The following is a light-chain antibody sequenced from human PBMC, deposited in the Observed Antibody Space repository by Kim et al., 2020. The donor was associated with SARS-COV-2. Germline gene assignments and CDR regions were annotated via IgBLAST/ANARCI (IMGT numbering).Light chain of an antibody. CDR2: GAS. V-gene: IGKV3-20*01. CDR3: QQSGSSPLT. J-gene: IGKJ4*01. Sequence: EIVLTQSPGTLSLSPGERATLSCRASQSVSSNNLAWYQQKPGQAPRLLIYGASTRATGIPDRFSGSGSGTDFTLTISRLEPEDFAVYYCQQSGSSPLTFVGGTKVDIK. CDR1: QSVSSNN.